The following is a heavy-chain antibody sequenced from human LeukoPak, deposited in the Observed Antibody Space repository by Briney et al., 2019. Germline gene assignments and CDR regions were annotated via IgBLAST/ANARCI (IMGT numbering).Heavy chain of an antibody. D-gene: IGHD2-21*01. J-gene: IGHJ5*02. V-gene: IGHV1-8*01. CDR1: GYPFTSYN. Sequence: ASVKVSCKASGYPFTSYNVNWVRQATGQGLEWMGWMNPNSGNTGYAQKFQGRVTLTRSTSISTAYMELRSLTSEDTAVYYCARDYGGNSGWFDPWGQGTLVTVSS. CDR3: ARDYGGNSGWFDP. CDR2: MNPNSGNT.